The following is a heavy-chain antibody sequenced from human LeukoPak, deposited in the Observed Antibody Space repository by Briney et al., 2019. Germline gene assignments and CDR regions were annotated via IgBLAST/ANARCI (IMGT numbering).Heavy chain of an antibody. J-gene: IGHJ3*02. CDR3: ATRYPGYDAFDI. CDR1: GYTLTELS. D-gene: IGHD3-9*01. CDR2: FDPEDGET. Sequence: ASVKVSCKVSGYTLTELSMHWVRQAPGKGLEWMGGFDPEDGETIYAQKFQGRVTMTEDTTTDTAYMELSSLRSEDTAVYYCATRYPGYDAFDIWGQGTMVTVSS. V-gene: IGHV1-24*01.